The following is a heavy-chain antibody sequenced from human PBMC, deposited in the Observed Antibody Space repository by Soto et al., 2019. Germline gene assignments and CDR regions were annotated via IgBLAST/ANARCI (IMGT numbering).Heavy chain of an antibody. CDR1: GGTFSSYA. Sequence: WASVKVSCKASGGTFSSYAISWVRQAPGQGLEWMGGIIPIFGTANYAQKFQGRVTITADKSTSTAYMELSSLRSEDTAVYYCARDRGVPDYYYYYGMDVWGQGTTVTVSS. D-gene: IGHD3-10*01. CDR3: ARDRGVPDYYYYYGMDV. V-gene: IGHV1-69*06. CDR2: IIPIFGTA. J-gene: IGHJ6*02.